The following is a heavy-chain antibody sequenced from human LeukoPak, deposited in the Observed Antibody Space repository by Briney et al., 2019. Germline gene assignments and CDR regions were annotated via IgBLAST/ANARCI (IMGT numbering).Heavy chain of an antibody. CDR2: MSYDGRNK. CDR3: VKSGIAAAGQRGYFDY. J-gene: IGHJ4*02. Sequence: GGSLRLSCAASGFTFSRYAFHWVRQAPGKGLQWVAVMSYDGRNKYYSDSVKGRFTISRDNAKNTQYLQMNSLRAEDTGIYYCVKSGIAAAGQRGYFDYWGQGTLVTVSS. D-gene: IGHD6-13*01. CDR1: GFTFSRYA. V-gene: IGHV3-30*18.